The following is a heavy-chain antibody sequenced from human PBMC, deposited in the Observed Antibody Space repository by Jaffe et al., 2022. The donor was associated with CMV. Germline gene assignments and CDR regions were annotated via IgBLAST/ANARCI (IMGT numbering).Heavy chain of an antibody. V-gene: IGHV4-39*01. D-gene: IGHD2-15*01. J-gene: IGHJ6*03. Sequence: QLQLQESGPGLVKPSETLSLTCTVSGGSISSSSYYWGWIRQPPGKGLEWIGSIYYSGSTYYNPSLKSRVTISVDTSKNQFSLKLSSVTAADTAVYYCAITRLLSAGYYYMDVWGKGTTVTVSS. CDR1: GGSISSSSYY. CDR3: AITRLLSAGYYYMDV. CDR2: IYYSGST.